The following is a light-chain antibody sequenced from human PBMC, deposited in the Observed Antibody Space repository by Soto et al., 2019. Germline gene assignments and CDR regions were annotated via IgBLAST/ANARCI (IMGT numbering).Light chain of an antibody. Sequence: EIVLTQSPGTLSFSPGERATLSCRASQSVSSSYLAWYQQKPGQAPRLLIYGASSRATGIPDRFSGSGSGTDFTLTISRLEPEDFAVYYCQAKTFGQGTKVDIK. CDR3: QAKT. CDR1: QSVSSSY. J-gene: IGKJ1*01. CDR2: GAS. V-gene: IGKV3-20*01.